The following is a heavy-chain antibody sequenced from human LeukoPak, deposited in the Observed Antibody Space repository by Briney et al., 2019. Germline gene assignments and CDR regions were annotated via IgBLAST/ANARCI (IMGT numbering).Heavy chain of an antibody. J-gene: IGHJ4*02. Sequence: GGSLRLSCAASGFTFSSYGMHWVRQAPGKGLEWVAFIRYDGSNKYYADSVKGRFTTSRDNSKNTLYLQMNSLRAEDTAVYYCAKEAGCSGGSCYLDYWGQGTLVTVSS. CDR3: AKEAGCSGGSCYLDY. CDR1: GFTFSSYG. D-gene: IGHD2-15*01. CDR2: IRYDGSNK. V-gene: IGHV3-30*02.